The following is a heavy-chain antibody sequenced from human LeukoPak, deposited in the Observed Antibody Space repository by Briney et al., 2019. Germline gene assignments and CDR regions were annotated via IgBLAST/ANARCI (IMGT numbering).Heavy chain of an antibody. CDR1: AFTFSSYW. J-gene: IGHJ4*02. Sequence: GGSLRLSCAGSAFTFSSYWMSWARQAPGKGPEWVANIKDDGSEKYYLDSVKGRFTISRDSSQNELYLQMNSLRADDSAIYYCAKDHSADGWPTFEYWGRGTLVTVSS. D-gene: IGHD5-24*01. CDR3: AKDHSADGWPTFEY. CDR2: IKDDGSEK. V-gene: IGHV3-7*03.